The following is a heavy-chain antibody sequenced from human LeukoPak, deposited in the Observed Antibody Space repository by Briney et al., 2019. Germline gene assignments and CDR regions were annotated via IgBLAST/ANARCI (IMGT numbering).Heavy chain of an antibody. CDR2: ISGSGGST. Sequence: GGSLRLSCAASGFTFSSYAMSWVRQAPGKGLEWVSGISGSGGSTYYADSVKGRFTISRDYSKNTLYLQMNSLRAEDTAVYYCANRGVTGDFDYWGQGTLVTVSS. D-gene: IGHD3-10*01. V-gene: IGHV3-23*01. J-gene: IGHJ4*02. CDR3: ANRGVTGDFDY. CDR1: GFTFSSYA.